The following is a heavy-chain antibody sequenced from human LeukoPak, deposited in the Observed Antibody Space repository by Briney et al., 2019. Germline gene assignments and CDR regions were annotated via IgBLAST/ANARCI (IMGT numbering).Heavy chain of an antibody. D-gene: IGHD3-10*01. CDR3: ARDHRWFGELLSFGWFDP. J-gene: IGHJ5*02. Sequence: SETLSLTCTVSGGSISSGSYYWSWIRQPAGKGLEWIVRIYTSGSTNYNPSLKSRVTISVDTSKNQFSLKLSSVTAADTAVYYCARDHRWFGELLSFGWFDPWGQGTLVTVSS. CDR1: GGSISSGSYY. CDR2: IYTSGST. V-gene: IGHV4-61*02.